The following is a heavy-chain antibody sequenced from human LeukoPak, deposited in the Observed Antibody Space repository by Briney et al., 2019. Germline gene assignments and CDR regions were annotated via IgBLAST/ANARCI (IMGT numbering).Heavy chain of an antibody. CDR1: GFTFDDYA. CDR2: IYSGGST. CDR3: AREYYDSSGYYGGGDAFDI. D-gene: IGHD3-22*01. V-gene: IGHV3-66*01. Sequence: GGSLRLSCAASGFTFDDYAMHWVRQAPGKGLEWVSGIYSGGSTYYADSVKGRFTISRDNSKNTLYLQMNSLRAEDTAVYYCAREYYDSSGYYGGGDAFDIWGQGTMVTVSS. J-gene: IGHJ3*02.